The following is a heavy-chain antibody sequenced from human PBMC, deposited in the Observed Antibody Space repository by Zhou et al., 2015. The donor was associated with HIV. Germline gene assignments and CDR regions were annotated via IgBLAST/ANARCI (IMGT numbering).Heavy chain of an antibody. D-gene: IGHD3-16*02. CDR1: GGTFSSYA. CDR3: ARTPMITFGGVIDIYYYYYMDV. CDR2: IIPIFGTA. Sequence: QVQLVQSGAEVKKPGSSVKVSCKASGGTFSSYAISWVRQAPGQGLEWMGGIIPIFGTANYAQKFQGRVTITADESTSTAYMELSSLRSEDTAVYYCARTPMITFGGVIDIYYYYYMDVWGKGTTVTVSS. V-gene: IGHV1-69*01. J-gene: IGHJ6*03.